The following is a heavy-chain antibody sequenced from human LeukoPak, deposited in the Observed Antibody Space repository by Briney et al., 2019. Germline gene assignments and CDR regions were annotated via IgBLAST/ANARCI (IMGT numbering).Heavy chain of an antibody. CDR1: GGSISSSSYY. V-gene: IGHV4-39*01. D-gene: IGHD3-10*01. CDR3: AIRAGGSGSYYREY. Sequence: SETLSLTCTVSGGSISSSSYYWGWIRQPPGKGLEWIGSIYYSGSTYYNPSLKSRVTISVDTSRNQFSLKLSSVTAADTAVYYCAIRAGGSGSYYREYWGQGTLVTVSS. CDR2: IYYSGST. J-gene: IGHJ4*02.